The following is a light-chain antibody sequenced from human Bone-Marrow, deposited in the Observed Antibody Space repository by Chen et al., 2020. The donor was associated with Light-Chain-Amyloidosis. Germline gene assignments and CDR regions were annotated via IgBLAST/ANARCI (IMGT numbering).Light chain of an antibody. V-gene: IGKV1-5*03. CDR2: KTS. Sequence: DIQMTQSPSTLSATVGDRFIITCRASESVSDWLAWYQQKPGKAPKLLIDKTSSLETGVPSRFSGSGSETEFTLTISSLQPYDFATYYCQQYNSYSRTFGQGTKVEVK. J-gene: IGKJ1*01. CDR1: ESVSDW. CDR3: QQYNSYSRT.